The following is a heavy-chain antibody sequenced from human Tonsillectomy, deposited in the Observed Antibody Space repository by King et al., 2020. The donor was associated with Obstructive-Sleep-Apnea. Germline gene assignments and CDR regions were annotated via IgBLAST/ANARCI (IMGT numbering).Heavy chain of an antibody. CDR2: INAGNGDT. J-gene: IGHJ4*02. D-gene: IGHD2-2*01. CDR3: ARGAMSTYCDF. Sequence: QLVQSGAAGKKPGASGKVSCKASGYTFTSYAIHWVRQAPGQRLGGMGWINAGNGDTKYSQKFQDRVTISRDTSASTAYMEVSSLRSEDTAVYYCARGAMSTYCDFWGQGTQVTVSS. CDR1: GYTFTSYA. V-gene: IGHV1-3*01.